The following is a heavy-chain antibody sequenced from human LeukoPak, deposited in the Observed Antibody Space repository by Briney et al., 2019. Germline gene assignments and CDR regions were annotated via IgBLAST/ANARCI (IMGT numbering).Heavy chain of an antibody. D-gene: IGHD4-23*01. J-gene: IGHJ4*02. V-gene: IGHV5-51*01. CDR2: THPGDSDT. CDR1: GYSFTSFW. Sequence: GESLKISCKVSGYSFTSFWIGWVRQMPGKGLEWMGITHPGDSDTRYSPSFQGQVTISADKSISTAFLQWSSLKASDSAMYYCARLDYGGNPVRYWGQGTLVTVSS. CDR3: ARLDYGGNPVRY.